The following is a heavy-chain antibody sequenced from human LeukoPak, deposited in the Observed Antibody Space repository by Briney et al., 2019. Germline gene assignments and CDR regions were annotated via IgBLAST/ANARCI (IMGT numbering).Heavy chain of an antibody. D-gene: IGHD5-18*01. Sequence: GGSLRLSCAASGFTFSNFAVSWVRQAPGKGLEWVSAISGSGSSTYYADSVKGRFTISRDNSKNTLYLQMDSLRAEDTAVYYCAKANTAMSYFDYWGQGTLVTVSS. CDR1: GFTFSNFA. CDR3: AKANTAMSYFDY. J-gene: IGHJ4*02. V-gene: IGHV3-23*01. CDR2: ISGSGSST.